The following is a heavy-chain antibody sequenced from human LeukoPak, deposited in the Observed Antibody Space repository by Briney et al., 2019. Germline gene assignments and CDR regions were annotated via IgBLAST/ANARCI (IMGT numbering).Heavy chain of an antibody. D-gene: IGHD2-15*01. CDR2: IRWNSGSI. CDR3: AKDGGAYCSGGSCLGWFDP. Sequence: GGSLRLSCAASGFTFDDYAMHWVRQAPGKGLEWVSGIRWNSGSIGYADSVKGRFTISRDNAKNSLYLQMNSLRAEDTALYYCAKDGGAYCSGGSCLGWFDPWGQGTLVTVSS. J-gene: IGHJ5*02. CDR1: GFTFDDYA. V-gene: IGHV3-9*01.